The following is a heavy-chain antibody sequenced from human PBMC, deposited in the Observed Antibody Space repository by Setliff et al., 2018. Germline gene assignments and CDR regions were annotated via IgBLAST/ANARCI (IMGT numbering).Heavy chain of an antibody. CDR2: INPNSGGT. CDR1: GYTFTAYH. V-gene: IGHV1-2*02. J-gene: IGHJ4*02. CDR3: ARINFYDSTAYYYAPHY. Sequence: GASVKVSCKASGYTFTAYHMHWVRQALGQGLEWMGWINPNSGGTNYAQKFQGRVTLTRDTSISTSYMQLNSLTSDDTAVYYCARINFYDSTAYYYAPHYWGQGTLVTVSS. D-gene: IGHD3-22*01.